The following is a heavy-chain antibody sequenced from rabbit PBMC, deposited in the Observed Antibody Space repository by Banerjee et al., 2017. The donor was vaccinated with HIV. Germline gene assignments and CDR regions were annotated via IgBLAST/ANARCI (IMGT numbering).Heavy chain of an antibody. D-gene: IGHD8-1*01. Sequence: WAKGRLTISKTSSTTVTLQMTSLTGADTATYFCTRAGDSYYNSFDLWGPGTLVTVS. CDR3: TRAGDSYYNSFDL. J-gene: IGHJ4*01. V-gene: IGHV1S40*01.